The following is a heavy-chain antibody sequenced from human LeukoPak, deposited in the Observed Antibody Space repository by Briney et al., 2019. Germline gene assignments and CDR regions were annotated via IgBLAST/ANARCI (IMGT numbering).Heavy chain of an antibody. D-gene: IGHD3-10*01. CDR3: AKDSYVSGRPLHTFDV. Sequence: GRSRRLSCAASGFTFAIHAMTWVRHAPGKGLEWVSGISGDGASTHYAEYVKGQFTIARDNSQNTLFLQMNSLRVEDTAIYYCAKDSYVSGRPLHTFDVWGQGTMVTVSS. J-gene: IGHJ3*01. V-gene: IGHV3-23*01. CDR1: GFTFAIHA. CDR2: ISGDGAST.